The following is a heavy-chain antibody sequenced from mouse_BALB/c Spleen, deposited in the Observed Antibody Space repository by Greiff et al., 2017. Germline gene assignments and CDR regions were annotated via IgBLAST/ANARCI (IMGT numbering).Heavy chain of an antibody. CDR3: ARGGGYPWFAY. V-gene: IGHV5-17*02. CDR2: ISSGSSTI. Sequence: EVQRVESGGGLVQPGGSRKLSCAASGFTFSSFGMHWVRQAPEKGLEWVAYISSGSSTIYYADTVKGRFTISRDNPKNTLFLQMTSLRSEDTAMYYCARGGGYPWFAYWGQGTLVTVSA. J-gene: IGHJ3*01. D-gene: IGHD1-1*02. CDR1: GFTFSSFG.